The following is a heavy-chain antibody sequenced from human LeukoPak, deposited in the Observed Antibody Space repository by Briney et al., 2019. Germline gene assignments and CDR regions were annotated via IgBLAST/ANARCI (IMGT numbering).Heavy chain of an antibody. CDR1: GGTFSSYA. CDR2: IIPIFGTA. Sequence: SVKVSCKASGGTFSSYAISWVRQAPGQGLEWMGGIIPIFGTANYAQKFQGRVTITTDESTSTAYMELSSLRSEDTAVYYCAAPASGTGDRYYYYMDVWGKGTTVTVSS. J-gene: IGHJ6*03. D-gene: IGHD7-27*01. V-gene: IGHV1-69*05. CDR3: AAPASGTGDRYYYYMDV.